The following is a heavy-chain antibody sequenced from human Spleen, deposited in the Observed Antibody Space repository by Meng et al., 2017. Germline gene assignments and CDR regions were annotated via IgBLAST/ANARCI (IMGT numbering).Heavy chain of an antibody. J-gene: IGHJ6*02. CDR2: IYYSGST. CDR1: GGSISSSSYY. Sequence: GSLRLSCTVSGGSISSSSYYWGWIRQPPGKGLEWIGSIYYSGSTYYNPSLKSRVTLSIDTPKNQFSLKLSSVTAADTAVYYCVRIQRFMVRGVIGSNYYYYGMDVWGQGTTVTVSS. CDR3: VRIQRFMVRGVIGSNYYYYGMDV. D-gene: IGHD3-10*01. V-gene: IGHV4-39*01.